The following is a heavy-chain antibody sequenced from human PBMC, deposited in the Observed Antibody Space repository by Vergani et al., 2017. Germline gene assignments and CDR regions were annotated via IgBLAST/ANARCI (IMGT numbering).Heavy chain of an antibody. CDR1: GHTFDNYA. V-gene: IGHV1-69*06. CDR2: IIPIHGST. J-gene: IGHJ3*02. CDR3: ARDPRGFYILGFFNI. Sequence: QVQLVQSGAEVKKPGSSLKVSCKASGHTFDNYAIVWVRQAPGQGLEWMGGIIPIHGSTIYAPQFQGRVTLTADKSTTTVYMEVNSLRSEDTAVYYCARDPRGFYILGFFNILGEAAMVTVSS. D-gene: IGHD3-10*01.